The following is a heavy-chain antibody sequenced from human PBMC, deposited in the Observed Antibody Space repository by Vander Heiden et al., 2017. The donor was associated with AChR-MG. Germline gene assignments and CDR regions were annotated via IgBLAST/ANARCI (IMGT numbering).Heavy chain of an antibody. CDR2: IYSGGST. V-gene: IGHV3-53*01. D-gene: IGHD2-15*01. CDR1: GFTVSSNY. J-gene: IGHJ6*03. Sequence: EVQLVESGGGLIQPGGSLRLSCAASGFTVSSNYMSWVRQAPGKGLGWVSVIYSGGSTYYADSVKGRFTISRDNSKNTLYLQMNSLRAEDTAVYYCASTGPNKGSYYYYYYYMDVWGKGTTVTVSS. CDR3: ASTGPNKGSYYYYYYYMDV.